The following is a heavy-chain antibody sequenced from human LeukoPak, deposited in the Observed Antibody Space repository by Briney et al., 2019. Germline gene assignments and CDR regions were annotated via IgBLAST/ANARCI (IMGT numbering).Heavy chain of an antibody. V-gene: IGHV3-7*01. CDR2: IKQDGSEK. D-gene: IGHD5-24*01. J-gene: IGHJ4*02. CDR3: ASQEMATIGGGY. CDR1: GFTFRNYW. Sequence: PGGSLRLSCAASGFTFRNYWMSWVRQAPGKGLEWVANIKQDGSEKYYVDSVKGRFTISRDNAKNSLYLQMNSLRAEDTAVYYCASQEMATIGGGYWGQGTLVTVSS.